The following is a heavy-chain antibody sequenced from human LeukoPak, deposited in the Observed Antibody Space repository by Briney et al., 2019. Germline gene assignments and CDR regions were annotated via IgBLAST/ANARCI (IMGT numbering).Heavy chain of an antibody. CDR1: VGSLCGYY. CDR3: ARGTNYLRFLGWLSSNAFDI. J-gene: IGHJ3*02. CDR2: FNHTVST. Sequence: SSETLSLTCAVYVGSLCGYYWSCIRRPPGKGLEWIVEFNHTVSTNYNPCLKSRVTISVDTSKNQFSLKLSSVTAADTAVYYCARGTNYLRFLGWLSSNAFDIWGQGTMATVSS. V-gene: IGHV4-34*01. D-gene: IGHD3-3*01.